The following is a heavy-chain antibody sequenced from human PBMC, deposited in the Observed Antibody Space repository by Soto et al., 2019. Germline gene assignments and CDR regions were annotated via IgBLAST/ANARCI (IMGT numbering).Heavy chain of an antibody. CDR2: ISWNSGSI. Sequence: GGSLRLSCAASGFTFDDYAMHWVRQAPGKGLEWVSGISWNSGSIGYADSVKGRFTISRDNAKNSLYLQMNSLRAEDTALYYCAKAVVVAARVPSEFDYWGQGTLVTVSS. D-gene: IGHD2-15*01. J-gene: IGHJ4*02. CDR3: AKAVVVAARVPSEFDY. V-gene: IGHV3-9*01. CDR1: GFTFDDYA.